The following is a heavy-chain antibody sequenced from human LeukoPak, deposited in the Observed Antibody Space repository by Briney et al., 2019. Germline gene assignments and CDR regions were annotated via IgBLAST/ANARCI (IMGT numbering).Heavy chain of an antibody. CDR2: IWYDGRDK. J-gene: IGHJ4*02. Sequence: GGSLRLSCAASGFTFSSYGMHWVRQAPGKGLEWVAFIWYDGRDKYYADSVKGRFTISRDNSKNTLYLQMDSLRAEDTAVYYCARAGPSSSWHQFDYWGQGTLVTVSS. CDR3: ARAGPSSSWHQFDY. V-gene: IGHV3-30*02. CDR1: GFTFSSYG. D-gene: IGHD6-13*01.